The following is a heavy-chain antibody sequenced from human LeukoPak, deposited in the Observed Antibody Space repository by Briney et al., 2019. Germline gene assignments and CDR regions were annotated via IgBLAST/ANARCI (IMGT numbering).Heavy chain of an antibody. D-gene: IGHD2-15*01. CDR3: ARVMAATRFYWFDP. CDR1: GGSFSGYY. CDR2: INHSGST. J-gene: IGHJ5*02. V-gene: IGHV4-34*01. Sequence: SETLSLTCAVYGGSFSGYYWRWIRQPPGKGPEWIGEINHSGSTNYNPSLKSRVTISVDTSKNQFSLKLSSVTAADTAVYYCARVMAATRFYWFDPWGQGTLVTVSS.